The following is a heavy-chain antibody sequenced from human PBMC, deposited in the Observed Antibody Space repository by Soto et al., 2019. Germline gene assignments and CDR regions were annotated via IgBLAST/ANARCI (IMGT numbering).Heavy chain of an antibody. CDR3: PRGTEADGDYGMDV. Sequence: SETLSLTCTVSGGSISSGDYYWSWMRHPPGKGLEWIGYIYYIGSTYYNPSLKSRVTISVDTSKNQFSLKLSSVTAADTAVYYCPRGTEADGDYGMDVWGQGTPVTVYS. CDR2: IYYIGST. CDR1: GGSISSGDYY. D-gene: IGHD4-17*01. V-gene: IGHV4-30-4*01. J-gene: IGHJ6*02.